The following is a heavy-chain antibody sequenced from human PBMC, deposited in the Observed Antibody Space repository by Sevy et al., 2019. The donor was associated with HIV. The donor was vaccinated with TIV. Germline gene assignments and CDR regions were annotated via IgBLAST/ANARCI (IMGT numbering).Heavy chain of an antibody. Sequence: GGSLRLSCAASGFTFSDYYMSWIRQAPGKGLEWVSYISSSGSTIYYADSVKGRFTISRDNAKNALYLQMNSLRAEDTAVYYCARGSLHCSSTSCYSLRYYGMDVWGQGTTVTVSS. CDR1: GFTFSDYY. CDR2: ISSSGSTI. CDR3: ARGSLHCSSTSCYSLRYYGMDV. J-gene: IGHJ6*02. V-gene: IGHV3-11*01. D-gene: IGHD2-2*01.